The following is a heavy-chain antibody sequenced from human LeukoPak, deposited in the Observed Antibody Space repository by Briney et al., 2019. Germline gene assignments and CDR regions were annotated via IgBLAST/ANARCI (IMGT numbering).Heavy chain of an antibody. V-gene: IGHV1-3*01. D-gene: IGHD1-26*01. CDR1: GYTFTNYA. Sequence: ASVKVSCKASGYTFTNYAIHWVRQAPGQGLEWMGRINPDNSNTNYSPKFQGRVTIARDTSASTAYMQLSSLRSEDTAVYYCARYSGAFDIWGQGTMVTVSS. CDR3: ARYSGAFDI. J-gene: IGHJ3*02. CDR2: INPDNSNT.